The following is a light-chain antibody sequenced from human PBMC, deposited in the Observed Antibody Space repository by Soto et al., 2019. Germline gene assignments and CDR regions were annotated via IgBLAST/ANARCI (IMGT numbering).Light chain of an antibody. CDR2: AAS. CDR3: QQSYSSLAIT. J-gene: IGKJ5*01. Sequence: DIQMTQSPSSLSASVGARVTITCRASESIARHLNWYQQKPGKAPKLLIYAASSLQNGVPSRFRGGGSGTDFTLTIINLQPEDFATYYCQQSYSSLAITCGQGTLLQI. CDR1: ESIARH. V-gene: IGKV1-39*01.